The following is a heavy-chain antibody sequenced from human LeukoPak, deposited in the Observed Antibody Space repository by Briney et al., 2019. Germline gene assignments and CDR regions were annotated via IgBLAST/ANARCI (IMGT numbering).Heavy chain of an antibody. D-gene: IGHD2-2*02. CDR1: GGSISSSSYY. CDR2: IYYSGST. CDR3: ARQIRGAIRGYNWFDP. V-gene: IGHV4-39*01. J-gene: IGHJ5*02. Sequence: PSETLSLTCTVSGGSISSSSYYWGWIRQPPGKGLEWIVSIYYSGSTYYNPSLKSRATISVDTSKNQFSLKLSSVTAADTAVYYCARQIRGAIRGYNWFDPWGQGTLVTVSS.